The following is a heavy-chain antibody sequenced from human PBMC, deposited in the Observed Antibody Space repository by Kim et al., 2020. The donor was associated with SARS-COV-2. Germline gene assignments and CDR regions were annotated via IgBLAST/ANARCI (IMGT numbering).Heavy chain of an antibody. CDR3: ARDGGTKGEFWSAREYYYYGMDV. CDR2: IYYSGST. V-gene: IGHV4-59*01. J-gene: IGHJ6*02. D-gene: IGHD3-3*01. CDR1: GGSISSYY. Sequence: SETLSLTCTVSGGSISSYYWSWIRQPPGKGLEWIGYIYYSGSTNYNPSLKSRVTISVDTSKNQFSLKLSSVTAADTAVYYCARDGGTKGEFWSAREYYYYGMDVWGQGTTVTVSS.